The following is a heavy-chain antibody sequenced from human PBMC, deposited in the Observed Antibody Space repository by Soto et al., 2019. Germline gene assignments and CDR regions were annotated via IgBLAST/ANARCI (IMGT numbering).Heavy chain of an antibody. CDR1: GFTFSNYW. D-gene: IGHD3-10*01. CDR3: AKDAVPFTYYGSGLRFDP. CDR2: INSDGTIT. J-gene: IGHJ5*02. V-gene: IGHV3-74*01. Sequence: GGSLRLSCAGSGFTFSNYWMHWVRQAPGKGLVWVSRINSDGTITNYADSVKGRFTISRDNSKNTLYLQMNSLRAEDTAVYYCAKDAVPFTYYGSGLRFDPWGQGTLVTVSS.